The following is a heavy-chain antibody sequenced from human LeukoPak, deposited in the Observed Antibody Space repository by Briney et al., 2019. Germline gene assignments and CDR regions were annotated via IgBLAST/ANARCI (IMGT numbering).Heavy chain of an antibody. V-gene: IGHV4-39*01. D-gene: IGHD6-13*01. J-gene: IGHJ4*02. CDR2: VYYSGST. CDR1: GGSISSSSYY. Sequence: PSETLSLTCTVSGGSISSSSYYWGWIRQPPGKGLEWIGSVYYSGSTYYNPSLKGRVTISVDTSKNQFSLKLSAVTAADTAVYYCARGSSSNSWYFDYWGQGTLVTVSS. CDR3: ARGSSSNSWYFDY.